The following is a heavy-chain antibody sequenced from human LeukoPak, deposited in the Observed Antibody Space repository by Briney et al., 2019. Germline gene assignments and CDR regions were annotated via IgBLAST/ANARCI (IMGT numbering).Heavy chain of an antibody. V-gene: IGHV3-7*01. D-gene: IGHD1-26*01. CDR1: GFTFSSYW. J-gene: IGHJ4*02. CDR2: IKRDGSEK. CDR3: ARESDIVGATTLDY. Sequence: GGSLRLSCAASGFTFSSYWMSWVRQAPGKGLEWVANIKRDGSEKYYVDSVKGRFTISRDNAKNSLYLQMNSLRAEDTAVYYCARESDIVGATTLDYWGQGTLVTVSS.